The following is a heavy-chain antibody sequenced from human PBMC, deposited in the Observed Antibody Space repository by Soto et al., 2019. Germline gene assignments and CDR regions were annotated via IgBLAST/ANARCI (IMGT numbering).Heavy chain of an antibody. D-gene: IGHD6-6*01. CDR3: AKRSSSSTFDY. CDR2: ISGSDDST. J-gene: IGHJ4*02. CDR1: GFTFSSYA. Sequence: EVQLLESGGGLVQPGESLRLSCAASGFTFSSYAMSWVRQAPGKGLVWVSVISGSDDSTYYADSVKGRFTISRDNSKNPLYLQMNSLRAEDTAVYYCAKRSSSSTFDYWGQGTLVTVSS. V-gene: IGHV3-23*01.